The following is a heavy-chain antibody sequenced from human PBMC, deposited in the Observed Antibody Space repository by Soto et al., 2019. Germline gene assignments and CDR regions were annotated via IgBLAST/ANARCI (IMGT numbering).Heavy chain of an antibody. Sequence: QVQMVESGGCVGQPGRSLRLSCAASGFTFSSYGRHWVRQAPGKGLEWVAVISYDGSNKYYADSVKGRFTISRDNSKNTLYLQMNSLRAEDTAVYYCAKDRNLFVGSCWYRELDYWGQGTLVTVSS. D-gene: IGHD6-19*01. CDR1: GFTFSSYG. J-gene: IGHJ4*02. CDR3: AKDRNLFVGSCWYRELDY. V-gene: IGHV3-30*18. CDR2: ISYDGSNK.